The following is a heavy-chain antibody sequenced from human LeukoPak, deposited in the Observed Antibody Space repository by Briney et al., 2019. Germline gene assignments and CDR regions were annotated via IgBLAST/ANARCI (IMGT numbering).Heavy chain of an antibody. J-gene: IGHJ4*02. CDR1: GYTFTRYG. D-gene: IGHD6-13*01. V-gene: IGHV1-18*01. CDR3: ARDPHVVEAAGQVDY. CDR2: ISAYNGNT. Sequence: VASVKVSCKASGYTFTRYGFSWLRQAPGQGPEWMGWISAYNGNTNYAQKFQGRVTMTTDTSTSTGYMELRSLRSDDTAVYYWARDPHVVEAAGQVDYWGQGTRVTVSS.